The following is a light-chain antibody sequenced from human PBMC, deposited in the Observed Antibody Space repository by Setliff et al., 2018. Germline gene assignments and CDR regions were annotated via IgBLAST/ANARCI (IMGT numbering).Light chain of an antibody. J-gene: IGLJ2*01. Sequence: SVLTQPASVSGSPGQSITISCTGTSSDVGTYNYVSWYRQHPGKAPKLIIYDVSSRPSGVSIRFSGSKSGNTASLTISGLQAEDEGDYFCSSYTSITTRIFGGGTKVTVL. CDR2: DVS. CDR1: SSDVGTYNY. V-gene: IGLV2-14*03. CDR3: SSYTSITTRI.